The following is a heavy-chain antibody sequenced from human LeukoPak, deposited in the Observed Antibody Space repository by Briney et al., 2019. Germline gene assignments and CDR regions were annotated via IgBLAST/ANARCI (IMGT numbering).Heavy chain of an antibody. D-gene: IGHD5-12*01. Sequence: GESLKISCKGSGYTFTNYWIGWVRQMPGKGVEWMGIIYPGDSDTRYSPSFQGQVTISADKSINTAYLQWSSLKASDTAIYYCARLSSRGYEISWWFDPWGQGTLVTVSS. CDR2: IYPGDSDT. V-gene: IGHV5-51*01. CDR1: GYTFTNYW. J-gene: IGHJ5*02. CDR3: ARLSSRGYEISWWFDP.